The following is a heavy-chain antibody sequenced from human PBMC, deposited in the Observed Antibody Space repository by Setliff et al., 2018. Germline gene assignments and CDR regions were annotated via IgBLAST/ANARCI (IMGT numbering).Heavy chain of an antibody. V-gene: IGHV4-61*09. J-gene: IGHJ5*02. D-gene: IGHD3-16*01. CDR2: IHTSGST. Sequence: PSETLSLTCTVSGDSISSGSYYWSWIRQPAGKGLEWIGQIHTSGSTNYSPSLKTRVTISIDTSKNQFSLKLNSVTATDTALYYCARRTFGSGRFDPWGQGTLGTVS. CDR1: GDSISSGSYY. CDR3: ARRTFGSGRFDP.